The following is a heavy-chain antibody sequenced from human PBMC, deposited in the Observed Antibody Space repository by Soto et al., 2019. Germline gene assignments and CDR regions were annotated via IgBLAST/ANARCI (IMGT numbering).Heavy chain of an antibody. CDR1: GGFISSGGYY. V-gene: IGHV4-31*03. Sequence: SETLCLTCTVSGGFISSGGYYWSWIRQHPGKGLEWIGYIYYSGSTYYNPSLKSRVTISVDTSKNQFSLKLSSVTAADTAVYYCARVCGGDCHYGMDVWGQGTTVTVSS. J-gene: IGHJ6*02. D-gene: IGHD2-21*02. CDR2: IYYSGST. CDR3: ARVCGGDCHYGMDV.